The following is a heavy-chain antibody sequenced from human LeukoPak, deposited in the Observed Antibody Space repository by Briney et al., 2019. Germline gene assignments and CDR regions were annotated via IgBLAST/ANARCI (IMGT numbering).Heavy chain of an antibody. J-gene: IGHJ6*03. D-gene: IGHD1-26*01. V-gene: IGHV3-48*01. CDR2: ISSSSSTI. CDR3: ARDRIVGATLYYYYYMDV. Sequence: PGGSLRLSCAASGFTFSSYSMNWVRQAPGKGLEWVSYISSSSSTIYYADSVKGRFTISRDNAKNSLYLQMNSLRAEDTAVYYCARDRIVGATLYYYYYMDVWGKGTTVTVSS. CDR1: GFTFSSYS.